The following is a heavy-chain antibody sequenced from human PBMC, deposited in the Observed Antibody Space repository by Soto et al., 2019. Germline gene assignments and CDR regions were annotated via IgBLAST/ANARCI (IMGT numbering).Heavy chain of an antibody. Sequence: PGGSLRLSCAASGFTFDDYTMHWVRQAPGKGLEWVSLISWDGGSTYYADSVKGRFTISRDNSKNSLYLQMNSLRTEDTALYYCARGLGDAGYGGNWAVYYYYGMDVWGQGTTVTVSS. J-gene: IGHJ6*02. CDR1: GFTFDDYT. CDR3: ARGLGDAGYGGNWAVYYYYGMDV. V-gene: IGHV3-43*01. D-gene: IGHD2-15*01. CDR2: ISWDGGST.